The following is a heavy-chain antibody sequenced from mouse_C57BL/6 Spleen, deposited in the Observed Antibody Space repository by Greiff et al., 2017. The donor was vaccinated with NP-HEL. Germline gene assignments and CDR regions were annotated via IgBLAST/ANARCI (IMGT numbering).Heavy chain of an antibody. D-gene: IGHD2-4*01. Sequence: VQLQQPGAELVKPGASVKLSCKASGYTFTSYWMQWVKQRPGQGLEWIGEIDPSDSYTNYNQKFKGKATLTVDTSSSTAYMQLSSLTSEAAAVYYCSRRNYYYEWADWGQGTTLTVSS. J-gene: IGHJ2*01. CDR2: IDPSDSYT. V-gene: IGHV1-50*01. CDR1: GYTFTSYW. CDR3: SRRNYYYEWAD.